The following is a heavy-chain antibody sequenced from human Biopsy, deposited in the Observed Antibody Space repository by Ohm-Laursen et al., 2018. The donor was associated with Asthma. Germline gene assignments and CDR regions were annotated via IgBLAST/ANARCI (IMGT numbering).Heavy chain of an antibody. CDR2: ISVYNGNT. V-gene: IGHV1-18*01. CDR1: GYTFNSAG. Sequence: SVKVSCKTSGYTFNSAGITWVRQAPGQGLEWMGWISVYNGNTKVAQKLQDRVTIITDTSTSTAYMELRSLRSDDTAVYFCARAVNYSHYYGIDVWGQGTTVTVS. CDR3: ARAVNYSHYYGIDV. J-gene: IGHJ6*02. D-gene: IGHD3-10*01.